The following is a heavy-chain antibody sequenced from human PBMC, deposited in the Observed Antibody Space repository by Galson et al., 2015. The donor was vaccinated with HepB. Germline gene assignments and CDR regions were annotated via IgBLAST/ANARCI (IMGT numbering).Heavy chain of an antibody. CDR2: ISSSSSTI. CDR3: ARDGGSSGYYCDLWGCADMDV. V-gene: IGHV3-48*02. Sequence: SLRLSCAASGFTFSSYSMNWVRQAPGKGLEWASYISSSSSTIYYADSVKGRFTISRDNAKNSLYLQMNSLRDEDTAVYYRARDGGSSGYYCDLWGCADMDVWGQGTTVTVSS. D-gene: IGHD3-22*01. J-gene: IGHJ6*02. CDR1: GFTFSSYS.